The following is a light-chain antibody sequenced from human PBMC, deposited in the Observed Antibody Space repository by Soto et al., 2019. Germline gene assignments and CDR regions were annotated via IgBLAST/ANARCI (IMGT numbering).Light chain of an antibody. V-gene: IGLV1-40*01. CDR3: QSYDFSLSGNVV. CDR1: SSNIGANYD. CDR2: GDI. Sequence: QSALTQPPSVSGAPGQRVTISCTGSSSNIGANYDVHWYQHLPGTAPKLLIYGDINRPSGVPDRFSGSKSGTSASLAITGLQAEDEGDYYCQSYDFSLSGNVVFGGGTKLTVL. J-gene: IGLJ2*01.